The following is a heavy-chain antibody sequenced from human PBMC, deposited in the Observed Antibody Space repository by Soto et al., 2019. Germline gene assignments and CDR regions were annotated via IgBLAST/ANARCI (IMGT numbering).Heavy chain of an antibody. CDR2: IIPVFGTA. Sequence: QVQLVQSGAEVKKPGSSVKVSCKASGGSLSNYGISWVRQAPGQGLEWMGGIIPVFGTANYAQKFQGRVTITADESTSIVYMDVTSLTSEDTAVYYCARGDATKIVVTTYYGMDVWGQGTTGTVSS. CDR1: GGSLSNYG. V-gene: IGHV1-69*12. J-gene: IGHJ6*02. D-gene: IGHD4-17*01. CDR3: ARGDATKIVVTTYYGMDV.